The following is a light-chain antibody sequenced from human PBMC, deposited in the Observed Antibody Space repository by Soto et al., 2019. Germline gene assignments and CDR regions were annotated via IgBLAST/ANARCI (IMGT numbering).Light chain of an antibody. Sequence: EIVLTQSPGTLSLSPGESATLSCWASQSISSNYLARYQQKPGQPPRLLISGSSNRATGIPARFSGSGSGTDFTLTISSLEPEDFAVYYCQQRNNWPPVTFGGGTKVDIK. V-gene: IGKV3-11*01. CDR2: GSS. CDR3: QQRNNWPPVT. CDR1: QSISSNY. J-gene: IGKJ4*01.